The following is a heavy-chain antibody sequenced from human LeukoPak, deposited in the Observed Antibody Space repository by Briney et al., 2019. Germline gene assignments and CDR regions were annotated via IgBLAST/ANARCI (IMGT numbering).Heavy chain of an antibody. CDR1: GYTSTSYG. Sequence: ASVKVSCTASGYTSTSYGISWVRQAPGQGLERMGWISAYNGNTNYAQKLQGRVTMTTDTSTSTAYMELRSLRSDDTAVYYCARDMDGGNPVGYYWGQGTLVTVSS. J-gene: IGHJ4*02. CDR2: ISAYNGNT. D-gene: IGHD4-23*01. V-gene: IGHV1-18*01. CDR3: ARDMDGGNPVGYY.